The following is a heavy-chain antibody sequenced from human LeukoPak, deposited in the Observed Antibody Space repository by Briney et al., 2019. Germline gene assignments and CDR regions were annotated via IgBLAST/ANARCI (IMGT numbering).Heavy chain of an antibody. CDR2: ISYDGTNK. D-gene: IGHD4-17*01. CDR1: GFTFSSYA. CDR3: ARATTMTTQSDY. J-gene: IGHJ4*02. V-gene: IGHV3-30-3*01. Sequence: GGSLRLSCAASGFTFSSYAMHWVRQAPGKGLEWVAVISYDGTNKYYADSVKGRFTISRDNSKNTLYLQMNSLRAEDTAVYYCARATTMTTQSDYWGQGTLVTVSS.